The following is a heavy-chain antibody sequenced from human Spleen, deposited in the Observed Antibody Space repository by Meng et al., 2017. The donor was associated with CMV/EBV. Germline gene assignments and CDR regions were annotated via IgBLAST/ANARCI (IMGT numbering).Heavy chain of an antibody. CDR2: ISGSGGSA. CDR3: AKGTGWYGPFDY. V-gene: IGHV3-23*01. Sequence: GESLKISCAASGFIFRNYAMSWVRQAPGKGLEWVSTISGSGGSAYYADSVKGRFTISRDNSKNTLYLQMNSLRGEDTAVYYCAKGTGWYGPFDYWGQGTLVTVSS. J-gene: IGHJ4*02. D-gene: IGHD6-19*01. CDR1: GFIFRNYA.